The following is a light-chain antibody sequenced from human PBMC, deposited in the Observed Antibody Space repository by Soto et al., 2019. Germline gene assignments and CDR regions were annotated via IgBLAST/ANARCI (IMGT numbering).Light chain of an antibody. Sequence: QSVLTQPPSASGTPGQRVTISCSGSSSNIGSNSVNWYQQLPGTAPKLLIYTNDHRPSGVPDRFSGSKSGTSASLAISGVQSEDEADYYCAAWDDSVNGRVFGGGTKLTVL. CDR2: TND. CDR3: AAWDDSVNGRV. CDR1: SSNIGSNS. V-gene: IGLV1-44*01. J-gene: IGLJ2*01.